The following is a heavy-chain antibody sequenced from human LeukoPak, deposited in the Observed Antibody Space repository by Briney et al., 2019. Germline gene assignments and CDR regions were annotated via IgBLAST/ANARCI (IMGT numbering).Heavy chain of an antibody. CDR2: ISPSGGRT. V-gene: IGHV3-23*01. CDR1: GFTFNSHA. J-gene: IGHJ3*02. Sequence: GGSLRLSCEASGFTFNSHAMNWVRQAPGKGLEWVSLISPSGGRTFYADSVKGRFTISRDNSKNTLYLQMNSLRAEDTAVYYCARGGSYLSAFDIWGQGTMVTVSS. D-gene: IGHD1-26*01. CDR3: ARGGSYLSAFDI.